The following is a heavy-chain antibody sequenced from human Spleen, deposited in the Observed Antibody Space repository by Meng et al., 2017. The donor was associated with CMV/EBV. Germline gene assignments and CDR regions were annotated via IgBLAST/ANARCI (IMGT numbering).Heavy chain of an antibody. CDR2: IYPGDSDT. D-gene: IGHD3-10*01. CDR1: YW. J-gene: IGHJ6*02. CDR3: VKSGGSGTYPKPYYYYGMDV. V-gene: IGHV5-51*01. Sequence: YWIGWVRQMPGKGLEWMGIIYPGDSDTTYTPSFQGQVTISVDKSINTAYLQWSSLKASDTAIYYCVKSGGSGTYPKPYYYYGMDVWGQGTMVTVSS.